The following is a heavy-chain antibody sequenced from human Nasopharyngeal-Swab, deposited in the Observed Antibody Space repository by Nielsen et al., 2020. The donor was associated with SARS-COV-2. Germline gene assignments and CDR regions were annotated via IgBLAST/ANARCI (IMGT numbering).Heavy chain of an antibody. CDR2: IYHTGDT. J-gene: IGHJ6*02. Sequence: WIRQPPGKGLEWIAEIYHTGDTYYNPSLSSRVTISVDKSNNQFSLKLSSVTAADTAVYYCAREGVVAVAGSDYYGMDVWGQGTTVTVSS. D-gene: IGHD2-15*01. V-gene: IGHV4-4*02. CDR3: AREGVVAVAGSDYYGMDV.